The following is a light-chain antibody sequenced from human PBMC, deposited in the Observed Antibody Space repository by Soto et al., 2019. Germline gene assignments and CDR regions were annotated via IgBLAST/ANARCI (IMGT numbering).Light chain of an antibody. CDR2: GAS. CDR3: QQYGSSLPWT. Sequence: EIVLTQSPGTLSLSPGERATLSCRASQSVSSSYLAWYQQKPGQAPRLLIYGASSRATGIPDRFSGSGSGTDFTLNISRLEPEDFAVYYCQQYGSSLPWTFGQGTKVDIK. V-gene: IGKV3-20*01. CDR1: QSVSSSY. J-gene: IGKJ1*01.